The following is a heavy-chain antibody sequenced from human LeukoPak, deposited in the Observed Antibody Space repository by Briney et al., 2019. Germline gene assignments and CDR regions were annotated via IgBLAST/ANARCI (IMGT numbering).Heavy chain of an antibody. J-gene: IGHJ4*02. CDR2: INSEGSST. Sequence: PGGSLTLSCAPSGFTFSSHWKHWVRQVPGKGLVWVSRINSEGSSTSYADSVKGRFTISRDNAKNTLYLQMNSLRAEDTAVRYCARDHWDYWGQGTLVTVSS. CDR1: GFTFSSHW. D-gene: IGHD1-1*01. CDR3: ARDHWDY. V-gene: IGHV3-74*01.